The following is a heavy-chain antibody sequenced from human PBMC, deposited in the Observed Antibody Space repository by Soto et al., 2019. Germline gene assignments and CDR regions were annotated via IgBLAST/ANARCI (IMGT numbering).Heavy chain of an antibody. Sequence: GGSLRLSCAASGFTFSSYAMSWVRQAPGKGLEWVSAISGSGGSTYYAESVKGRFTISRDNSKNTLYLQMNSLRAEDTAVYYCAKANYDFWSGYFSDSSGNWFDPWGQGTLVTVSS. CDR3: AKANYDFWSGYFSDSSGNWFDP. V-gene: IGHV3-23*01. D-gene: IGHD3-3*01. J-gene: IGHJ5*02. CDR2: ISGSGGST. CDR1: GFTFSSYA.